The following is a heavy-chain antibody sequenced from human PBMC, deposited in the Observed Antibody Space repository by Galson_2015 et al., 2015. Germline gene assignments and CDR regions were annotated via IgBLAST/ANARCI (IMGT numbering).Heavy chain of an antibody. CDR3: AGDPGYCSGGSCYSYWYFDL. V-gene: IGHV1-69*13. D-gene: IGHD2-15*01. CDR2: IIPIFGTA. J-gene: IGHJ2*01. CDR1: GGTFSSYA. Sequence: SVKVSCKASGGTFSSYAISWVRQAPGQGLEWMGGIIPIFGTANYAQKFQGRVTITADESTSTAYMELSSLKSEDTAVYYCAGDPGYCSGGSCYSYWYFDLWGRGTLVTVSS.